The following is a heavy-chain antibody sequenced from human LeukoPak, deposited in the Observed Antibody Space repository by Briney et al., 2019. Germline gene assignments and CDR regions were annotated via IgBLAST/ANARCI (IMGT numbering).Heavy chain of an antibody. CDR2: ISYDGSNK. D-gene: IGHD4-11*01. CDR1: GFTFSSYG. J-gene: IGHJ4*02. V-gene: IGHV3-30*18. Sequence: GGSLRLSCAASGFTFSSYGMHWVRQAPGKGLEWVAVISYDGSNKYYADSVKGRFTISRDNSKNTLYLQMNSLRAEDTAVYYCAKLILSNYDYFDYWGQGTLVTVSS. CDR3: AKLILSNYDYFDY.